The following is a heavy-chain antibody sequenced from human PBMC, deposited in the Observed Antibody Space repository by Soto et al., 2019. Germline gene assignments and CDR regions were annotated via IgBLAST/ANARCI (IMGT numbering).Heavy chain of an antibody. J-gene: IGHJ4*02. D-gene: IGHD1-26*01. CDR2: ISKSDYT. Sequence: PWGSLRLSCTVSGFAFNNYGINWVRQAPGKGLEWVSSISKSDYTYYSDSVKGRFTISRDNAKNSVSLQMNTLRVEDTAVYYCATSEGAPGAFSYWGQGTLVTVSS. CDR1: GFAFNNYG. V-gene: IGHV3-21*01. CDR3: ATSEGAPGAFSY.